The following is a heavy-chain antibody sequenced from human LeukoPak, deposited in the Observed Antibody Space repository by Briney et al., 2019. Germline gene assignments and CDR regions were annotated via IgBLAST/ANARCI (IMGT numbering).Heavy chain of an antibody. V-gene: IGHV3-21*04. CDR1: GFTFSSYS. Sequence: GGSLRLSCAASGFTFSSYSMNWVRQTPGKGLEWVSSISSSSSYIYYAGSVKGRFTISRDNAKNSLYLQMNSLRAEDTAVYYCARGIVGASGYDYWDQGTLVTVSS. CDR2: ISSSSSYI. CDR3: ARGIVGASGYDY. D-gene: IGHD1-26*01. J-gene: IGHJ4*02.